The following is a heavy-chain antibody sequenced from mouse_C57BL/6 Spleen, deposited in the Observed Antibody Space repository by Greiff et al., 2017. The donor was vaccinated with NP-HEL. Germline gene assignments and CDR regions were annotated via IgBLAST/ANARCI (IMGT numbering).Heavy chain of an antibody. V-gene: IGHV1-7*01. CDR1: GYTFTSYW. D-gene: IGHD1-1*01. CDR3: ARSWLSPVITTVAYAMDY. J-gene: IGHJ4*01. Sequence: QVQLQQSGAELAKPGASVKLSCKASGYTFTSYWMHWVKQRPGQGLEWIGYINPSSGYTKYNQKFKDKATLTADKSSSTAYMQLSSLTYEDSAVYYCARSWLSPVITTVAYAMDYWGQGTSVTVSS. CDR2: INPSSGYT.